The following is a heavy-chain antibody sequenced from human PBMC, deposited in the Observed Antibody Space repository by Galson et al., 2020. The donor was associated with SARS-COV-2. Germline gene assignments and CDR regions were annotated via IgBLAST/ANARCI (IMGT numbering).Heavy chain of an antibody. D-gene: IGHD6-19*01. CDR1: GGSISSGSYY. Sequence: SETLSLTCTVSGGSISSGSYYWSWIRQPAGKGLEWIGRIYTSESTNYNPSLKSRVTISVDTSKNQFSLKLSSVTAADTAVYYCARDRVSSGWSLYYFDYWGQGTLVTVSS. CDR2: IYTSEST. J-gene: IGHJ4*02. V-gene: IGHV4-61*02. CDR3: ARDRVSSGWSLYYFDY.